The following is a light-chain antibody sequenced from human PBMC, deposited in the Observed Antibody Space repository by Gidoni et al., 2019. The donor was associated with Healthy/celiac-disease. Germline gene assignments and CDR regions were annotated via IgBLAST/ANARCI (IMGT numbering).Light chain of an antibody. CDR3: LQHNSYPLT. V-gene: IGKV1-17*01. J-gene: IGKJ4*01. CDR1: QGIRNE. CDR2: AAS. Sequence: DVKMTQPPSSLSASVGDRVTIPCRASQGIRNELSWYQQKPGKAPKRLIYAASSLQSGVPSRFSGSGSGTEFTLTISSLQPEDFATYYCLQHNSYPLTFGGXTKVEIK.